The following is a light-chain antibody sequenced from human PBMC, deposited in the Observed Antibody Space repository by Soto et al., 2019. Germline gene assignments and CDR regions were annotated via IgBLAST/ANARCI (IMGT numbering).Light chain of an antibody. V-gene: IGLV7-46*01. Sequence: QAVVTQEPSLTGSPGGTGTLTCGSRTGAVTNGHYAYWIQQKPGQAPRTLIFDTRLKHSWATARFSGSLLGGRAALTLSGAQPEDAADYYWLLSYGAVRMFGGVTKLTVL. CDR2: DTR. J-gene: IGLJ3*02. CDR1: TGAVTNGHY. CDR3: LLSYGAVRM.